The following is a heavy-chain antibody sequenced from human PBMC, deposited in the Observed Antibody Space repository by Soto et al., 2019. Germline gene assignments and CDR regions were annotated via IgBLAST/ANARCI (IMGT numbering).Heavy chain of an antibody. D-gene: IGHD6-19*01. J-gene: IGHJ5*02. CDR2: IYYSGST. V-gene: IGHV4-61*01. CDR3: AREDLGYSSGWELSWFDP. Sequence: QVQLQESGPGLVKPSETLSLTCTVSGGSVSSGSYYWSWIRQPPGKGLEWIGYIYYSGSTNYNPSLKSRVTISVDTSKNQFSLKLSSVTAADTAVYYCAREDLGYSSGWELSWFDPWGQGTLVTVSS. CDR1: GGSVSSGSYY.